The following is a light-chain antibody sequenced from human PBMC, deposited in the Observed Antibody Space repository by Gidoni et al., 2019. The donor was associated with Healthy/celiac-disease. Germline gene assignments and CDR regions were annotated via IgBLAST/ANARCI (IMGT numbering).Light chain of an antibody. CDR3: QAWDSSTAPYV. CDR1: KLGDKY. J-gene: IGLJ1*01. CDR2: QDS. V-gene: IGLV3-1*01. Sequence: SYELTQPPSVSVSPGQTASITCPGDKLGDKYACWYQQKPGQSPVLVIYQDSKRPSGIPERFSGSNSGNTATLTISGTQAMDEADYYGQAWDSSTAPYVFGTGTKVTVL.